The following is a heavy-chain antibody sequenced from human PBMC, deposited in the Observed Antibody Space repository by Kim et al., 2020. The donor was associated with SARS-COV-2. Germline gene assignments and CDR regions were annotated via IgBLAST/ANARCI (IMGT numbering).Heavy chain of an antibody. CDR2: IIPIFGTA. J-gene: IGHJ6*02. CDR3: ARVGSGYVTYYYYGMDV. D-gene: IGHD5-12*01. CDR1: GGTFSSYA. Sequence: SVKVSCKASGGTFSSYAISWVRQAPGQGLEWMGGIIPIFGTANYAQKFQGRVTITADESTSTAYMELSSLRSEDTAVYYCARVGSGYVTYYYYGMDVWGQGTAVTVSS. V-gene: IGHV1-69*13.